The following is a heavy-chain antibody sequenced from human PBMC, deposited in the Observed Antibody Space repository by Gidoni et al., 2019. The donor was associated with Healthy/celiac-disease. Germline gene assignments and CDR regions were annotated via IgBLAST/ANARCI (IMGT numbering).Heavy chain of an antibody. CDR1: GFTFSSYA. Sequence: QVQLVESGGGVVQPGRSLRLSCAASGFTFSSYAMHWVRQAPGKGLEWVAVISYDGSNKYYADSVKGRFTISRDNSKNTLYLQMNSLRAEDTAVYYCARDGLVGATFPFEVFDLWGRGTLVTVSS. CDR3: ARDGLVGATFPFEVFDL. V-gene: IGHV3-30-3*01. J-gene: IGHJ2*01. D-gene: IGHD1-26*01. CDR2: ISYDGSNK.